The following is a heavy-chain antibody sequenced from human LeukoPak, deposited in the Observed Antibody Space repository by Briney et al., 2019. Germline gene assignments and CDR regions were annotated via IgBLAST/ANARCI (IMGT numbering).Heavy chain of an antibody. Sequence: SETLSLTCTVSGGSISSYYWSWIRQPAGKGLEWIGRIYISGSTNYNPSLKSRVTMSVDTSKNQFSLKLSSVTAADTAVYYCARDQPSYYDFWSGYFRPASEYNWFDPWGQGTLVTVSS. D-gene: IGHD3-3*01. CDR3: ARDQPSYYDFWSGYFRPASEYNWFDP. CDR2: IYISGST. CDR1: GGSISSYY. V-gene: IGHV4-4*07. J-gene: IGHJ5*02.